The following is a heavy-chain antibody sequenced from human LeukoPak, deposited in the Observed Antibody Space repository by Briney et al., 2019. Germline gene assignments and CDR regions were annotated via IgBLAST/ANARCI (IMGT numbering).Heavy chain of an antibody. D-gene: IGHD3-3*01. Sequence: PGRSLRLSCAASGFTFSSYAMHWVRQAPGKGLEWVAVISYDGSNKYYADSVKGRFTISRDNSKNTLYLQMNSLRAEDTAVYYCARDRTIFGVVITTSDYWGQGTLVTVSS. CDR1: GFTFSSYA. CDR3: ARDRTIFGVVITTSDY. CDR2: ISYDGSNK. V-gene: IGHV3-30*04. J-gene: IGHJ4*02.